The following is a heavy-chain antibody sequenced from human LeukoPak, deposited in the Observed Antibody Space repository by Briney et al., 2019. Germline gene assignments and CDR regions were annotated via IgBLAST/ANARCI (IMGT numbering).Heavy chain of an antibody. V-gene: IGHV3-33*01. Sequence: GGSLRLSCAASGFTFSSYGMHWVRQAPGKGLEWVAVIWYDGSNKYYADSVKDRFTISRDNSKNTLYLQMNSLRAEDTAVYYCARTGYDSSGYYYGEGVDYWGQETLVTVSS. CDR2: IWYDGSNK. D-gene: IGHD3-22*01. J-gene: IGHJ4*02. CDR1: GFTFSSYG. CDR3: ARTGYDSSGYYYGEGVDY.